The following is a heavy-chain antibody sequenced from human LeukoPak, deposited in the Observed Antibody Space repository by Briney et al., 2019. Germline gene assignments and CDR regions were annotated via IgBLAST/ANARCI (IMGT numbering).Heavy chain of an antibody. CDR1: GFTFNTYS. V-gene: IGHV3-21*01. CDR2: MSSSSSFI. D-gene: IGHD3-22*01. Sequence: PGGSLRLSCAASGFTFNTYSMNWVRQAPGKGLEWVSSMSSSSSFIYYADSVEGRFTISRDNAKNSLYLQMNSLRAEDTAVYYCARDWDSSGYSLFDYWGQGTLVTVSS. J-gene: IGHJ4*02. CDR3: ARDWDSSGYSLFDY.